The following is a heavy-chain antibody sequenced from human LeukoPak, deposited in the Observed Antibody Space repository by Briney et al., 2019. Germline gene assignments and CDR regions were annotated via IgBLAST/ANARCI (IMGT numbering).Heavy chain of an antibody. CDR2: IWNDGSNK. CDR1: GFTFSSYS. D-gene: IGHD6-6*01. Sequence: GGSLRLSCAASGFTFSSYSMHWVRQVPGRGLEWVALIWNDGSNKYYADSVKGRFTISRDNSKNTLYLQMNSLRAEDTAVYYCARDFYSSSSGGSVYWGQGSLVTVSS. CDR3: ARDFYSSSSGGSVY. V-gene: IGHV3-33*01. J-gene: IGHJ4*02.